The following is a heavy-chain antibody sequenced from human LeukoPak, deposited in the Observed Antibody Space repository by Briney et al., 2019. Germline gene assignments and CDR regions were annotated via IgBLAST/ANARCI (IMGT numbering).Heavy chain of an antibody. CDR2: IYYSGST. CDR1: GGSISSSSYY. V-gene: IGHV4-39*07. D-gene: IGHD5-18*01. J-gene: IGHJ4*02. Sequence: SETLSLTCTVSGGSISSSSYYWGWIRQPPGKGLEWIGSIYYSGSTYYNPSLKSRVTISVDTSKNQFSLKLSSVTAADTAVYYCASITGYSYGLDYWGQGTLVTVSS. CDR3: ASITGYSYGLDY.